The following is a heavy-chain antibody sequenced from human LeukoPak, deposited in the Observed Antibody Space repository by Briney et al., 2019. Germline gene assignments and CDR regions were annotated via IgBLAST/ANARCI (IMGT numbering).Heavy chain of an antibody. J-gene: IGHJ4*02. Sequence: PGGSLRLSCAASGFTFSSYSMNWVRQAPGKGLEWVSSISSSSSYIYYADSVKGRFTISRDNAKNSLYLQMNSLRAEDTAVYYCARDWEDIVVVPAAILDYWGQGTLVTVSS. CDR3: ARDWEDIVVVPAAILDY. CDR2: ISSSSSYI. D-gene: IGHD2-2*01. V-gene: IGHV3-21*01. CDR1: GFTFSSYS.